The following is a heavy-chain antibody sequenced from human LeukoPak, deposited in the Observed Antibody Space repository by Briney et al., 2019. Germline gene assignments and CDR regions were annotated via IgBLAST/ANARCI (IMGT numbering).Heavy chain of an antibody. CDR2: IYSSGIT. D-gene: IGHD3-22*01. J-gene: IGHJ2*01. V-gene: IGHV4-4*08. Sequence: SETLSLTCTVSGGSMLSYYWNWIRQPPGKGLEWIGYIYSSGITNYSPSLRSGGTISVATSRNQFSLRLTSVTAADTAIYYCARRAYYDSSGYHPTSGYFYPWGRGTLVTVSS. CDR1: GGSMLSYY. CDR3: ARRAYYDSSGYHPTSGYFYP.